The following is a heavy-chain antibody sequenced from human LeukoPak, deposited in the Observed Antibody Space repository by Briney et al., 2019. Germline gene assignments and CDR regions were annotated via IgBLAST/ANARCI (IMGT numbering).Heavy chain of an antibody. CDR2: IYYSGST. CDR3: KERFLEWSYFDY. V-gene: IGHV4-59*06. CDR1: GGSISSYY. D-gene: IGHD3-3*01. J-gene: IGHJ4*02. Sequence: SETLSLTCTVSGGSISSYYWSWIRQPPGKGLEWIGYIYYSGSTYYNPSLKSRVTISVDTSKNQFSLKLSSVTAADTAVYCAKERFLEWSYFDYWGQGTLVTVSS.